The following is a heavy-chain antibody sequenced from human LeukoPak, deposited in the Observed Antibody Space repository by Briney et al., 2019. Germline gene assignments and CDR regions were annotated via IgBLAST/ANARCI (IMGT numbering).Heavy chain of an antibody. Sequence: SETLSLTCTVSGGSITNYYWTWIRQPPGKGLEWIGYIYYTGNTKYNPSLKSRVTMSVDTSKNQFSLKLSSVTAADTAVYYCAREGYWGQGTPVTVSS. CDR1: GGSITNYY. CDR2: IYYTGNT. J-gene: IGHJ4*02. CDR3: AREGY. V-gene: IGHV4-59*12.